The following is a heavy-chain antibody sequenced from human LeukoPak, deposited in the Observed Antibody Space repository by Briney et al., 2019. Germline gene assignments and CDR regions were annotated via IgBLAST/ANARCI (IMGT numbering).Heavy chain of an antibody. D-gene: IGHD5-18*01. V-gene: IGHV3-23*01. J-gene: IGHJ4*02. CDR3: AKQQRGYSYGYGDFDY. CDR2: ISGSGGST. Sequence: GGSLRLSCAASGCTFSSYAMSWVRQAPGKGLEWVSAISGSGGSTYYADSVKGRFTISRDNSKNTLYLQMNSLRAEDTAVYYCAKQQRGYSYGYGDFDYWGQGTLVTVSS. CDR1: GCTFSSYA.